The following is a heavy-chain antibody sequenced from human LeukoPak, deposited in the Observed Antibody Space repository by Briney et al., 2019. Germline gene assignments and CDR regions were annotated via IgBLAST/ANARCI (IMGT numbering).Heavy chain of an antibody. J-gene: IGHJ4*02. D-gene: IGHD5-18*01. CDR2: ISTYSANT. V-gene: IGHV1-18*01. CDR3: ATVGGGYSYGYALALYFWD. CDR1: GYTFTSYG. Sequence: GASMKVSCKASGYTFTSYGISWVRQAPGQGLEWMGWISTYSANTKYAQKLQGRVTMTTDTSTSTAYMELRSLRSDDTAVYYCATVGGGYSYGYALALYFWDWGQGTLVTVSS.